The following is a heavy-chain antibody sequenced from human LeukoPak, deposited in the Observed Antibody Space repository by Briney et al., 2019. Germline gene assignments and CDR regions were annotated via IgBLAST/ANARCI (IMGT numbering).Heavy chain of an antibody. V-gene: IGHV4-34*01. CDR3: ARGGRFLGYYDFWSGYSNFDY. J-gene: IGHJ4*02. CDR2: INHGGST. Sequence: SETMSLTCAVYGGSFSGYYWSWIRQPPGKWLEWIGEINHGGSTNYNPSLKSRLTISVDTSKNQFSLKLSSVTAADTAVYYCARGGRFLGYYDFWSGYSNFDYWGQGTLVTVSS. D-gene: IGHD3-3*01. CDR1: GGSFSGYY.